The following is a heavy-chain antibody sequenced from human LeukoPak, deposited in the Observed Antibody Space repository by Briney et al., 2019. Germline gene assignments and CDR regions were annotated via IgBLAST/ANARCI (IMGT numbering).Heavy chain of an antibody. Sequence: SETLSLTCTVSGDSISNTAYWWGWIRQSPGKGLEWIGSVSYFGTTSYNPSLKSRVTMSIDTSKEQFSLQLSSVTAADTAVYYCTRLPLDYSVDYWGQGALVSVSS. J-gene: IGHJ4*02. V-gene: IGHV4-39*01. CDR1: GDSISNTAYW. D-gene: IGHD4-11*01. CDR2: VSYFGTT. CDR3: TRLPLDYSVDY.